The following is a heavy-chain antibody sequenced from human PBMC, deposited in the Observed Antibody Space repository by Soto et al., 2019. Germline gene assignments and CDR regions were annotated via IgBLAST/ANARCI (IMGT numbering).Heavy chain of an antibody. Sequence: ASVKVSCKASRYTFTSYAMHWVGQAPGQRLEWMGWINAGNGNTKYSQKFQGRVTITRDTSASTAYMELSSLRSEDTAVYYCARGFRGGEADGFYPWGLGTVVTVSA. J-gene: IGHJ5*02. D-gene: IGHD2-15*01. V-gene: IGHV1-3*01. CDR3: ARGFRGGEADGFYP. CDR2: INAGNGNT. CDR1: RYTFTSYA.